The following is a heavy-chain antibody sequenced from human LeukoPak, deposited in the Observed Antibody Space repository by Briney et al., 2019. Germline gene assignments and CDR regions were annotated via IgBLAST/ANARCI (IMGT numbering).Heavy chain of an antibody. D-gene: IGHD6-19*01. J-gene: IGHJ5*02. CDR2: ISGSGGNT. CDR3: AKDVYSSGPNWFDP. V-gene: IGHV3-23*01. Sequence: PGGSLRLSCAASGFTFSSYAMSWVRQAPGKGLEWVSAISGSGGNTYYADSVKGRFTISRDNSKNTLYLQMNSLRAEDTAIYYCAKDVYSSGPNWFDPWGQGTLVTVSS. CDR1: GFTFSSYA.